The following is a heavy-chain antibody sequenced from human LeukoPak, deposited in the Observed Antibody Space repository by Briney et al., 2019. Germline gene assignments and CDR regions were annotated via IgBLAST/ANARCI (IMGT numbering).Heavy chain of an antibody. CDR3: ARAETDSVGAFDI. D-gene: IGHD5/OR15-5a*01. V-gene: IGHV4-38-2*01. CDR2: IYHSGST. CDR1: GYSISSGCY. Sequence: KPSETLSLTCAVSGYSISSGCYWGWIRQPPGKGLEWIGSIYHSGSTYYNPSLKSRVTISVDTSKNQFSLKLSSVTAADTAVYYCARAETDSVGAFDIWGQGTMVTVSS. J-gene: IGHJ3*02.